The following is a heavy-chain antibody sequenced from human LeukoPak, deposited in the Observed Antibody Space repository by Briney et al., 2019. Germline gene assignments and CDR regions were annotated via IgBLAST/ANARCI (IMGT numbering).Heavy chain of an antibody. CDR3: ARMREIAASGISGGDY. CDR1: GGSFSGFY. J-gene: IGHJ4*02. D-gene: IGHD6-13*01. CDR2: INISGST. Sequence: PSETLSLTCAVSGGSFSGFYWSWIRQPPGKGLEWFGEINISGSTNYNPSLKSRVTISLDTSKNKFSLKPSSVTAADTAVYYCARMREIAASGISGGDYWGQGTLVTVSS. V-gene: IGHV4-34*01.